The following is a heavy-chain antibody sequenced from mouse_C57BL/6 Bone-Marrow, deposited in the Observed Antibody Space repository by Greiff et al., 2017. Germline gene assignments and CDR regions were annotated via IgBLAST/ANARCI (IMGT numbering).Heavy chain of an antibody. CDR1: GYTFTSYG. V-gene: IGHV1-81*01. D-gene: IGHD1-1*01. CDR2: IHPRSGNT. CDR3: ATRAYINSVDY. Sequence: VQLQQSGAELVRPGASVKLSCKASGYTFTSYGISWVKQRPGQGLEWIGEIHPRSGNTNYNEKFKSKATLTADKSSSTAYMELRSLTSEDSAVYYCATRAYINSVDYWGQGTTLTVSS. J-gene: IGHJ2*01.